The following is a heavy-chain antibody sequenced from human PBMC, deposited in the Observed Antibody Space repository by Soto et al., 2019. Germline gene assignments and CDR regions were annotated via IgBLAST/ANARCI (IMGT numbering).Heavy chain of an antibody. J-gene: IGHJ4*02. CDR1: GGSISSGGYY. V-gene: IGHV4-31*03. Sequence: QVQLQESGPGLVKPSQTLSLTCTVSGGSISSGGYYWSWIRQHPGKGLEWIGYIYYSGSTYYNPSLKSRVTISVDTSKNQFSLKLSSVTAADTAVYYCAVKGGYENTYQWPFDYWGQGTLVTVSS. CDR3: AVKGGYENTYQWPFDY. D-gene: IGHD5-12*01. CDR2: IYYSGST.